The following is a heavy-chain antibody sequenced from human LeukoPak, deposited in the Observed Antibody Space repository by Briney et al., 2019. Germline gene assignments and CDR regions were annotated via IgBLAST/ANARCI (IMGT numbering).Heavy chain of an antibody. CDR3: ARNQGFYYDSGSPPDY. Sequence: TGGSLRLSCAASGFTFSSYAMHWARQAPGKGLEYVSAISGNGVSTYYTNSVKGRFIISRDNSKNTLYLQMGSLRAEDMAVYYCARNQGFYYDSGSPPDYWGQGTLVTVSS. D-gene: IGHD3-10*01. CDR1: GFTFSSYA. CDR2: ISGNGVST. J-gene: IGHJ4*02. V-gene: IGHV3-64*01.